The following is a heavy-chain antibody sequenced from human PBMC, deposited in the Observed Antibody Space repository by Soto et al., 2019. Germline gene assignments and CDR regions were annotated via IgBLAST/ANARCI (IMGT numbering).Heavy chain of an antibody. CDR3: ARSEEDSDYYYYGMDV. J-gene: IGHJ6*02. Sequence: SQTLSLTCVGSGDTVSSNMVAWNWVRQSPSRGLEWLGMTYYRSRWYSDYAVSVRSRIDINADTSKNQVSLQLNSVTPEDTAVYYCARSEEDSDYYYYGMDVWGQGTTVTVSS. CDR2: TYYRSRWYS. V-gene: IGHV6-1*01. D-gene: IGHD2-15*01. CDR1: GDTVSSNMVA.